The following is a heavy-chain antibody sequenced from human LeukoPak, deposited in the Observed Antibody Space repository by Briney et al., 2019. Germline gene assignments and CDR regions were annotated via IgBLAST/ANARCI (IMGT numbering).Heavy chain of an antibody. CDR3: ARDDSSDGSGSLGPYYFDY. Sequence: ASVKVSCKASGYTFTSYAMNWVRQAPGQGLEWMGWINTNTGNPTYAQGFTGRFVFSLDTSVSTAYLQISSLKAEDTAVYYCARDDSSDGSGSLGPYYFDYWGQGTLVTVSS. J-gene: IGHJ4*02. D-gene: IGHD3-10*01. V-gene: IGHV7-4-1*02. CDR1: GYTFTSYA. CDR2: INTNTGNP.